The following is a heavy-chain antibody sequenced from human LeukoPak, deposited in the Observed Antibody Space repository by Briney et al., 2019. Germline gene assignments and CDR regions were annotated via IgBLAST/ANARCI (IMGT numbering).Heavy chain of an antibody. CDR1: GGSISSGDYY. V-gene: IGHV4-30-4*08. D-gene: IGHD3-3*01. CDR2: IYYSGST. CDR3: ARAGSTIFGVVIAEFDP. J-gene: IGHJ5*02. Sequence: SQTLSLTCTVSGGSISSGDYYWSWIRQPPGKGLEWIGYIYYSGSTYYNPSLKSRVTISVDTSKNQFSLKLSSVTAADTAVYYCARAGSTIFGVVIAEFDPWGQGTLVTVSS.